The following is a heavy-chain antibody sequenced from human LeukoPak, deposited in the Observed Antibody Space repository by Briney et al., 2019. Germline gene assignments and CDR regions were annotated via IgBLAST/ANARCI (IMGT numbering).Heavy chain of an antibody. CDR3: AGGRGVAPTPESSPP. D-gene: IGHD2-15*01. CDR2: IYYSGST. V-gene: IGHV4-59*01. Sequence: SETLSLTCTVSGGSINSYYWSWIRQPPGKGLEWIGYIYYSGSTNYNPSLKSRVTISVDTSKNQFSLKLSSVTAADTAVYYCAGGRGVAPTPESSPPWGRGPLVPVSS. J-gene: IGHJ1*01. CDR1: GGSINSYY.